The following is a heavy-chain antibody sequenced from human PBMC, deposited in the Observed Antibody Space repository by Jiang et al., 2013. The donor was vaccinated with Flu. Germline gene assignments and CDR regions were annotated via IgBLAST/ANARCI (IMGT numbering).Heavy chain of an antibody. CDR3: ARAAVAGDYYYYGMDV. D-gene: IGHD2-15*01. V-gene: IGHV1-46*01. CDR1: GYTFTSYY. Sequence: QLVESGAEVKKPGASVKVSCKASGYTFTSYYMHWVRQAPGQGLEWMGIINPSGGSTSYAQKFQGRVTMTRDTSTSTVYMELSSLRSEDTAVYYCARAAVAGDYYYYGMDVWGQGTTVTVSS. J-gene: IGHJ6*02. CDR2: INPSGGST.